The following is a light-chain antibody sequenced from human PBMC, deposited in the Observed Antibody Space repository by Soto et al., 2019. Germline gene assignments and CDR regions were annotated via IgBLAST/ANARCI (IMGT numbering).Light chain of an antibody. V-gene: IGLV1-40*01. CDR2: GNN. CDR1: SSNIGAGYD. CDR3: QSYDSSLSVVV. J-gene: IGLJ2*01. Sequence: QLVLTQPPSVSGAPGQRVTISCTGSSSNIGAGYDVHWYQQLPGTAPKLLIYGNNNRPSGVPDRFSASKSGTSASLAITGLQADDETHYYCQSYDSSLSVVVFGGGTKLTVL.